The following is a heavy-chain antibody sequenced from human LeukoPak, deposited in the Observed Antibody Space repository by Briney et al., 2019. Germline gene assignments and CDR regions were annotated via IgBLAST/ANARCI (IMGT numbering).Heavy chain of an antibody. CDR1: GYTFTDYY. Sequence: ASVKVSCKASGYTFTDYYMHWVRQAPGQGLEWMGIMNPSDGSTNYAQKFQDGLTMTRDTSTSTVYMKISSLKSEDMAIYYCARGIAVAGMNVPYFDCWGQGTLVTVSA. D-gene: IGHD6-19*01. CDR2: MNPSDGST. J-gene: IGHJ4*02. CDR3: ARGIAVAGMNVPYFDC. V-gene: IGHV1-46*01.